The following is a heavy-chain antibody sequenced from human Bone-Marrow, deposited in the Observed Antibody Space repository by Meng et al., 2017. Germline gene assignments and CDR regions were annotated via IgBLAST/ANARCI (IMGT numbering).Heavy chain of an antibody. V-gene: IGHV4-30-4*01. CDR2: IYYSGST. CDR1: GVSISSGDYY. J-gene: IGHJ4*02. Sequence: QVQLQESGPGLVKPSQTLSLTCTVSGVSISSGDYYWSWIRQPPGKGLEWIGYIYYSGSTYYNPSLKSRVTISVDTSKNQFSLKLSSVTAADTAVYYCASSMTTVTAEIDYWGQGTLVTVSS. CDR3: ASSMTTVTAEIDY. D-gene: IGHD4-17*01.